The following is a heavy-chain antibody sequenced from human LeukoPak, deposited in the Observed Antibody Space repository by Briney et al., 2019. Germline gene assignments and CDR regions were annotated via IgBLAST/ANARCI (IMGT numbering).Heavy chain of an antibody. CDR3: AGHYYDRSGYLWFDP. CDR2: MYYSGSS. D-gene: IGHD3-22*01. Sequence: PSETLSLTCTVSGGSISSNNHYWGWIRPPPGKGLEWIGSMYYSGSSYYNPSLKSRLTISVDTSKNQFSLKLNSVTAADAAVYYCAGHYYDRSGYLWFDPWGQGTLVTVSS. V-gene: IGHV4-39*01. J-gene: IGHJ5*02. CDR1: GGSISSNNHY.